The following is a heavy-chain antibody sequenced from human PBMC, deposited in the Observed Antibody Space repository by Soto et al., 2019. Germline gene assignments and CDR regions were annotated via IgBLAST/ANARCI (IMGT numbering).Heavy chain of an antibody. CDR2: ISHDGSNR. J-gene: IGHJ4*02. D-gene: IGHD3-16*01. CDR1: GFTFSSYG. CDR3: FGNLFWRGY. Sequence: QVQLVESGGGVVQPGRSLRLSCAASGFTFSSYGMHWVRQAPGKGLEWISLISHDGSNRYYADSVKGRFTISRDNSNNTLFLQLYSLRPENTAMYYCFGNLFWRGYWGQGALVTVSS. V-gene: IGHV3-30*03.